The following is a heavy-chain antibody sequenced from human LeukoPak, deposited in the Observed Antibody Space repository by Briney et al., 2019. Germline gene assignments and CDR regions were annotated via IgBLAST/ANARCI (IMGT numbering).Heavy chain of an antibody. CDR1: GFTFSSYS. V-gene: IGHV3-21*03. Sequence: GGSLRLSCAASGFTFSSYSMNWVRQAPGKGLEWVSSISSSSSYIYYADSVKGRFTISRDNAKNSLYLQMNSLRTADTAVYYCTRASWAGGLDYWGQGTPVTVSS. J-gene: IGHJ4*02. D-gene: IGHD2-15*01. CDR2: ISSSSSYI. CDR3: TRASWAGGLDY.